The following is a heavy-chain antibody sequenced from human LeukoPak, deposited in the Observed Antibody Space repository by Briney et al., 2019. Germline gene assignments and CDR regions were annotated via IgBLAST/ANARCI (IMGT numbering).Heavy chain of an antibody. J-gene: IGHJ4*02. Sequence: ASVKVSCKASGYTFTDYYMHWVRQAPGQGLEWMGWISPNNGGTNYAQKFQGRVTMTRDTSIGTAYMELSRLRSDDTAVYYCAGGIASYSSSYFEHWGEGARVTLSS. CDR2: ISPNNGGT. CDR1: GYTFTDYY. V-gene: IGHV1-2*02. CDR3: AGGIASYSSSYFEH. D-gene: IGHD3-10*01.